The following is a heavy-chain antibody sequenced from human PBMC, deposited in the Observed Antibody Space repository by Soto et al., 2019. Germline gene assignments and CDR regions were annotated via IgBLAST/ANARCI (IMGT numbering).Heavy chain of an antibody. CDR3: ARRVLLDYGDYVVAEYFQH. J-gene: IGHJ1*01. D-gene: IGHD4-17*01. V-gene: IGHV4-39*01. Sequence: QLQLQESGPGLVKPSETLSLTCTVSGGSISSSSYYWGRSRQPPGKGLEWIGSIYYSGSTYYNPSLKSRVTISVDTSKNQFSLKLSSVTAADTAVYYCARRVLLDYGDYVVAEYFQHWGQGTLVTVSS. CDR2: IYYSGST. CDR1: GGSISSSSYY.